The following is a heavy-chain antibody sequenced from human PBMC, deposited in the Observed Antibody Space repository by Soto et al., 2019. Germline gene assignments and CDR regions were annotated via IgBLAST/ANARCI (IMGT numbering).Heavy chain of an antibody. CDR2: ISDDGSKE. J-gene: IGHJ4*02. V-gene: IGHV3-30*18. D-gene: IGHD2-21*02. Sequence: QVHLVESGGGMVQPGRSLRLSCAASGFNFNNYARHWVRQAPGKGLEWVTLISDDGSKEYFADSVKGRFTVSRDNSKNTLFLQMNTLKTEDTAVYYCVKSAHPAVVTLYYFDSWGQGTLVTVSS. CDR1: GFNFNNYA. CDR3: VKSAHPAVVTLYYFDS.